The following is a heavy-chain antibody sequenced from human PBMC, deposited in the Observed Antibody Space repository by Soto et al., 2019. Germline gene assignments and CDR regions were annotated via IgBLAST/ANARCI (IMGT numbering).Heavy chain of an antibody. D-gene: IGHD6-13*01. J-gene: IGHJ4*02. Sequence: EMQLLESGGGWVQAGGSLRLSCAASGFTVSSYALNWVRQAPGKGLEWDSGISASTYYADSVKGRFTISRDTSKNTLYLQMNSLRAEDTAIYFCAIRMYSTRWYYLDYWGQGTLVTVSS. CDR3: AIRMYSTRWYYLDY. V-gene: IGHV3-23*01. CDR2: ISAST. CDR1: GFTVSSYA.